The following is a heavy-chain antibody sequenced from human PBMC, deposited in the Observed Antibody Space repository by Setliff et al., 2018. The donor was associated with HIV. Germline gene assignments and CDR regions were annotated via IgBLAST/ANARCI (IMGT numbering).Heavy chain of an antibody. D-gene: IGHD2-2*01. V-gene: IGHV3-49*04. CDR1: GFMFGDYL. J-gene: IGHJ4*02. Sequence: PGGSLRLSCTASGFMFGDYLINWVRQAPGKGLEWVGFIRSKNYGGAPEYAASVKGRFTISRDDAQSIAYLQMNSLEIEDTALYYCSRGPHRYCSRTNCMYDYWGQGTLVTVSS. CDR2: IRSKNYGGAP. CDR3: SRGPHRYCSRTNCMYDY.